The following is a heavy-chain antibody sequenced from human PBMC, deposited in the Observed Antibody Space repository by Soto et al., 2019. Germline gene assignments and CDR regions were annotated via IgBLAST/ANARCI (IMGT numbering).Heavy chain of an antibody. CDR3: ARDAVVVVVAAYYYYGMDV. CDR1: GGTFSSYA. CDR2: IIPILGIA. J-gene: IGHJ6*02. V-gene: IGHV1-69*04. D-gene: IGHD2-15*01. Sequence: ASVKVSCKASGGTFSSYAISWVRQAPGQGLEWMGRIIPILGIANYAQKFQGRVTITADKSTSTAYMELSSLRSEDTAVYYCARDAVVVVVAAYYYYGMDVWGQGTTVTVSS.